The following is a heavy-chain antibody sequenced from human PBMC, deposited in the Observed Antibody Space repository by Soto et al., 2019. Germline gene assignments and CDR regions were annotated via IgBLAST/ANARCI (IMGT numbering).Heavy chain of an antibody. V-gene: IGHV3-53*04. J-gene: IGHJ3*02. CDR3: ARAYPDTFDI. CDR1: GFTVTSNY. Sequence: EVQLVESGGGLVQPGGSLRLSCAASGFTVTSNYMSWVRQAPGKGLEWLSIIYSGGTTYYADSVKGRFTVSRHNSTNTLYLQMNSLRAEDTAVYYCARAYPDTFDIWGQGTMVTVSS. D-gene: IGHD2-2*01. CDR2: IYSGGTT.